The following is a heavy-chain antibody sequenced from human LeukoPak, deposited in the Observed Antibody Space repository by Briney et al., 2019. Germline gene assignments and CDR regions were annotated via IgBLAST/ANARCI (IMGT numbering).Heavy chain of an antibody. D-gene: IGHD3-3*01. V-gene: IGHV3-13*01. Sequence: PGGSLRLSCAASGFTFSSYDMHWVRQATGKGLEWVSAIGTAGDTYYPGSVKGRFTISRENAKNSLYLQMNSLRAGDTAVYYCARGTPDTIFGVVTNPYYYYGMDVWGQGTTVTVSS. J-gene: IGHJ6*02. CDR3: ARGTPDTIFGVVTNPYYYYGMDV. CDR1: GFTFSSYD. CDR2: IGTAGDT.